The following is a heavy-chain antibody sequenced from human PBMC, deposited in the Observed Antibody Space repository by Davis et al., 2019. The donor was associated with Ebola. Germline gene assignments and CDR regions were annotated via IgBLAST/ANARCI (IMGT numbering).Heavy chain of an antibody. CDR3: ARGTAMVD. D-gene: IGHD5-18*01. CDR2: ISYDGSNK. J-gene: IGHJ4*02. Sequence: GESLKISCTASGFTFSYYSMSWVRQAPGKGLEWVAVISYDGSNKYYADSVKGRFTISRDNSKKTVYLQMNSLRAEDTAVYYCARGTAMVDWGQGTLVTVSS. V-gene: IGHV3-30*04. CDR1: GFTFSYYS.